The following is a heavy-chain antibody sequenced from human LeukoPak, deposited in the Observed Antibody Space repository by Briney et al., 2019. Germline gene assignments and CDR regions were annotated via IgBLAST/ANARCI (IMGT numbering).Heavy chain of an antibody. CDR1: GGSISGNY. V-gene: IGHV4-59*08. CDR3: ARQGIQRWLPFDY. D-gene: IGHD5-18*01. CDR2: IYYSGST. Sequence: PSETLSLTCTVSGGSISGNYWSWIRQPPGQGLEWIGYIYYSGSTNYNPSLKSRLTISVDTSKKQFSLKLSPVTAADTAVYYCARQGIQRWLPFDYWGQGTLVTVSS. J-gene: IGHJ4*02.